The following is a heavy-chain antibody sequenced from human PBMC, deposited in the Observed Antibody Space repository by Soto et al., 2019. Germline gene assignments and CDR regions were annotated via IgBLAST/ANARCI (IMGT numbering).Heavy chain of an antibody. CDR3: AREGWRYDSSGYYPAHHYYYYGKDV. V-gene: IGHV1-69*13. D-gene: IGHD3-22*01. J-gene: IGHJ6*02. Sequence: SVKVSCKASGGTFSSYAISWVRQAPGQGLEWMGGIIPIFGTANYAQKFQGRVTITADESTSTAYMELSNLRSEDTAVSYCAREGWRYDSSGYYPAHHYYYYGKDVWGLGTTVTVSS. CDR2: IIPIFGTA. CDR1: GGTFSSYA.